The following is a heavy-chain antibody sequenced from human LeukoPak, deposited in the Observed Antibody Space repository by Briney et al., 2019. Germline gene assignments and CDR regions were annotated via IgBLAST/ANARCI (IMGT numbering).Heavy chain of an antibody. CDR1: GYTFTGDY. D-gene: IGHD3-10*01. J-gene: IGHJ4*02. CDR2: INPNSGGT. Sequence: GASVKVSCKASGYTFTGDYMHWVRQAPGQGLEWMGWINPNSGGTNYAQKFQGRVIMTRDTSISTAYMELSRLASDDAAVYYCARDPYDSGSYYFDYWGQGTLVTVSP. CDR3: ARDPYDSGSYYFDY. V-gene: IGHV1-2*02.